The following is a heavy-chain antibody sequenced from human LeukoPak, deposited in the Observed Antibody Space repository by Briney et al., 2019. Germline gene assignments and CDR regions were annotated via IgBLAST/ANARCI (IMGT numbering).Heavy chain of an antibody. CDR2: ISYDGSNK. V-gene: IGHV3-30-3*01. Sequence: PGGSLRLSCAASGFTFSSYAMHWVRQAPGKGLEWVAVISYDGSNKYYADSVKGRFTISRDNAKNSLYLQMNSLRAEDTAVYYCARYSGYAVGPYNWFDPWGQGTLVTVSS. CDR3: ARYSGYAVGPYNWFDP. J-gene: IGHJ5*02. D-gene: IGHD5-12*01. CDR1: GFTFSSYA.